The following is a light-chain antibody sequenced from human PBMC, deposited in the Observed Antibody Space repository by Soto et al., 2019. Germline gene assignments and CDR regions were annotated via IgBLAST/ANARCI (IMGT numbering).Light chain of an antibody. Sequence: QSVLTQPTSASGTPGQRVSLSCSGTNSNIGGNYVYWYQHVPGKAPKLLISLNNQRPSGVPDRFSGSKSGTSASLAISGLRSEDEAHYYCAAWDDSLSGPVFGGGTKLTVL. V-gene: IGLV1-47*02. CDR1: NSNIGGNY. J-gene: IGLJ2*01. CDR2: LNN. CDR3: AAWDDSLSGPV.